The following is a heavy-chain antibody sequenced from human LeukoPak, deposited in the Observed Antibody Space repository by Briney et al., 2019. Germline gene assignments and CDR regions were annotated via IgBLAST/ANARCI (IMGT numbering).Heavy chain of an antibody. D-gene: IGHD3-22*01. Sequence: PGGSLRLSCAASGFTFSHYGMHWVRQAPGKGLEWVAVIWYDGSNEYYADSVKGQFTISRDNSKNTLYLQMNSLRSEDTAAYYCARVSYYYDSSGYYYGPDYYYYYMDVWGKGTTVTVSS. J-gene: IGHJ6*03. CDR1: GFTFSHYG. CDR2: IWYDGSNE. V-gene: IGHV3-33*01. CDR3: ARVSYYYDSSGYYYGPDYYYYYMDV.